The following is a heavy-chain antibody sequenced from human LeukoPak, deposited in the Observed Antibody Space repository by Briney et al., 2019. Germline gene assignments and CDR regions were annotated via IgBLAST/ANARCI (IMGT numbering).Heavy chain of an antibody. CDR1: GHTFTSYD. Sequence: GASVKASCKASGHTFTSYDINWVRQATGQGLEWMGWMNPNSGNTGYAQKFQGRVTMTRNTSISTAYMELSSLRSEDTAVYYCARRGYSYGFSDYWGQGTLVTVSS. CDR3: ARRGYSYGFSDY. CDR2: MNPNSGNT. J-gene: IGHJ4*02. D-gene: IGHD5-18*01. V-gene: IGHV1-8*01.